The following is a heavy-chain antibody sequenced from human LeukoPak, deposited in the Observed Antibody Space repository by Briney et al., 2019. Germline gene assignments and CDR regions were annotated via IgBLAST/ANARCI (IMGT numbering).Heavy chain of an antibody. Sequence: PGGSLRLSCAASGFTFSSYGMHWVRQAPGKGLEWVSAISGSGGSTYYADSVKGRFTISRDNSKNTLYLQMNSLRAEDTAVYYCAKDAPMKAYCGGDCYPGYFQHWGQGTLVTVSS. CDR1: GFTFSSYG. CDR3: AKDAPMKAYCGGDCYPGYFQH. J-gene: IGHJ1*01. V-gene: IGHV3-23*01. D-gene: IGHD2-21*02. CDR2: ISGSGGST.